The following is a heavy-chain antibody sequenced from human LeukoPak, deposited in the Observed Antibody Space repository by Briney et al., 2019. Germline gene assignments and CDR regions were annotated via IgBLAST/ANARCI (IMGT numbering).Heavy chain of an antibody. Sequence: GGSLRLSCAASGFTFSSYAMSWVRQAPGKGLEWVSAISDSGGSTYYADSVKGRFTISRDNSKNTLYLQMNSLRAEDTAVYYCAKDYGYYDSSGYYYAFDYWGQGTLVTVSS. CDR2: ISDSGGST. V-gene: IGHV3-23*01. D-gene: IGHD3-22*01. CDR1: GFTFSSYA. J-gene: IGHJ4*02. CDR3: AKDYGYYDSSGYYYAFDY.